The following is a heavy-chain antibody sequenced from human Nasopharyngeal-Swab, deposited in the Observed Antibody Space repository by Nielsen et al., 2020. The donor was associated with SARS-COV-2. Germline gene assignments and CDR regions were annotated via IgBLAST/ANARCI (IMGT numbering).Heavy chain of an antibody. D-gene: IGHD3-10*01. CDR2: IYYGGST. CDR1: GVSVSPHY. CDR3: ATRGR. Sequence: LRLSCNVSGVSVSPHYWSWLRQPPGKRLEWVGYIYYGGSTNYNPSLKNRVTMSVDPSKNQFFLNLTSVTAADTAMYFCATRGRWGQGTLVTVSS. V-gene: IGHV4-59*02. J-gene: IGHJ1*01.